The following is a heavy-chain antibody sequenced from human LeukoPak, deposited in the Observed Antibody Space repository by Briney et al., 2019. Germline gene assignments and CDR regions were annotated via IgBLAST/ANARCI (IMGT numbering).Heavy chain of an antibody. Sequence: SVKVSCKASGGTFSSYAISWVRQAPGQGLEWMGRIIPIFGIANYAQKFQGRVTITADKSTSTAYMELSSLRSEDTAVYYCARDVSIAAQSPPGRYWGQGTLDTVSS. V-gene: IGHV1-69*04. CDR3: ARDVSIAAQSPPGRY. J-gene: IGHJ4*02. D-gene: IGHD6-6*01. CDR2: IIPIFGIA. CDR1: GGTFSSYA.